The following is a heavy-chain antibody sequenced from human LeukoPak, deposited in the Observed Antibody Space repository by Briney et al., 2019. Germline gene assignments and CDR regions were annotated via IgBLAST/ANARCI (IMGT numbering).Heavy chain of an antibody. J-gene: IGHJ5*02. V-gene: IGHV4-59*01. CDR3: AREPGFDSSGYLNWFDP. Sequence: SETLPLTCTVSGGSISSYYWSWIRQPPGKGLEWIACISYSGSTKYNPSLKSRVTISVDTSKNQLSLKLSSVTAADTAVYYCAREPGFDSSGYLNWFDPWGQRTLVTVSS. CDR1: GGSISSYY. D-gene: IGHD3-22*01. CDR2: ISYSGST.